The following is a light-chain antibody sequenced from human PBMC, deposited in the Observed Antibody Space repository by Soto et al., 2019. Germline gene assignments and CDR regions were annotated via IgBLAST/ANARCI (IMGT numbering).Light chain of an antibody. CDR3: QPSYNSPRS. CDR2: DSS. CDR1: QSITNY. V-gene: IGKV1-39*01. J-gene: IGKJ2*01. Sequence: DIQMTQSPSSLSASVGDRVTITCRASQSITNYLSWYQQKPGKATALLIYDSSTLRSGVPARFRGSGSWTDFTLTISSLQPEDCATDDCQPSYNSPRSFGQVTKLGIE.